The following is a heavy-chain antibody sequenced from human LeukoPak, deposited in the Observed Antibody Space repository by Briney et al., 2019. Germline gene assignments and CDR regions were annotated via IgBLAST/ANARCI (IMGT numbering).Heavy chain of an antibody. V-gene: IGHV1-69*13. Sequence: ASVKVSCKASGGTFSSYAISWVRQAPGQGLEWMGGIIPIFGTANYAQKFQGRVTITADESTSTAYMELSSLRSEDTAVYYCASYEVKDKQWLVRYYFDYWGQGTLVTVSS. J-gene: IGHJ4*02. CDR1: GGTFSSYA. CDR3: ASYEVKDKQWLVRYYFDY. CDR2: IIPIFGTA. D-gene: IGHD6-19*01.